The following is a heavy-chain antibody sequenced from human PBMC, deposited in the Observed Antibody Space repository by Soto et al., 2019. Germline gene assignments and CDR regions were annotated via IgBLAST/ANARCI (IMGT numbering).Heavy chain of an antibody. V-gene: IGHV1-69*01. D-gene: IGHD6-19*01. CDR3: ASVGAEWLGRSEERCWFDL. CDR2: IIPIFGTA. CDR1: GGTFSSYA. J-gene: IGHJ5*02. Sequence: QVQLVQSGAEVKKPGSSVKVSCKASGGTFSSYAISWVRQAPGQGLEWMGGIIPIFGTANYAQKFQGRVTITADESKSTTYVEMSILRSEYTDVYYCASVGAEWLGRSEERCWFDLWGQGTMVTVSS.